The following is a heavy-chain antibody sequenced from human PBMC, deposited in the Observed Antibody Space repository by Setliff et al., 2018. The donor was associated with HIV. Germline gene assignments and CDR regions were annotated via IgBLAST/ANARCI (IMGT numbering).Heavy chain of an antibody. D-gene: IGHD3-22*01. CDR2: INHSGST. Sequence: PSETLSLTCAVYGGSFSGYYWSWIRQPPGKGLEWIGEINHSGSTNYNPSLKSRVTISVDTSKNQFSLKLSSVTAADTAVYYCARVTYYFDNSGYYSFDYWGQGTLVTAPQ. CDR3: ARVTYYFDNSGYYSFDY. CDR1: GGSFSGYY. J-gene: IGHJ4*02. V-gene: IGHV4-34*01.